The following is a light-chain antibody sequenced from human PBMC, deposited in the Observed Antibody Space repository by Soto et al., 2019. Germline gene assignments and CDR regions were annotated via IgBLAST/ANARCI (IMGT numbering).Light chain of an antibody. CDR3: HKYHTYWT. V-gene: IGKV1-5*02. CDR2: DAS. CDR1: QTITSR. Sequence: DFQMSQSPSTLSASVGDRVTIICRACQTITSRLAGFQQKPEQAPKLLIYDASSLESGVPQRFSDSGSGTEFTLTISSLQTDDFSTYYSHKYHTYWTFGQGTNVDIK. J-gene: IGKJ1*01.